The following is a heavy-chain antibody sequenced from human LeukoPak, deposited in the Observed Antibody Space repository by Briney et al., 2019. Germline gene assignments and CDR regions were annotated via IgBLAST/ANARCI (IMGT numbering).Heavy chain of an antibody. CDR2: MNPNSGNT. D-gene: IGHD1-26*01. Sequence: ASVKVSCKASGYTFTSYDINWVRQATGQGLEWMGWMNPNSGNTGYAQKFQDRVTITRNTSISTAYMELSSLRSEDTAVYYCARGGGSYYVLDYWGQGTLVTVSS. CDR3: ARGGGSYYVLDY. CDR1: GYTFTSYD. J-gene: IGHJ4*02. V-gene: IGHV1-8*03.